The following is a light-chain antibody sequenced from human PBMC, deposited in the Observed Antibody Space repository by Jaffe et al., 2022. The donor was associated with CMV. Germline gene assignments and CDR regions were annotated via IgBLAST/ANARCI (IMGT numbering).Light chain of an antibody. V-gene: IGKV1-5*03. J-gene: IGKJ4*01. CDR1: QSISSW. CDR2: RAS. Sequence: DIQMTQSPSTLSASVGDRVTITCRASQSISSWLAWYQQRPGKAPKLLINRASSLESGVPSRFSGSGSGTEFTLTISSLQPDDFGTYYCQQYNSYLLTFGGGTKVEIK. CDR3: QQYNSYLLT.